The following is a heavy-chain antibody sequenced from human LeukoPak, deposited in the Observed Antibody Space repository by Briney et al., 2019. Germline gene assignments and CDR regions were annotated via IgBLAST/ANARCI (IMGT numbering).Heavy chain of an antibody. CDR1: GFTFSSYS. J-gene: IGHJ3*02. CDR3: ARGSIPDAFDI. D-gene: IGHD2/OR15-2a*01. Sequence: PGGSLRLSCAASGFTFSSYSMNWVRQAPGKGLEWVSYISSSSSTIYYADSVKGRFTISRDNAKNSLYLQMNSLRAGDTAVYYCARGSIPDAFDIWGQGTMVTVSS. V-gene: IGHV3-48*01. CDR2: ISSSSSTI.